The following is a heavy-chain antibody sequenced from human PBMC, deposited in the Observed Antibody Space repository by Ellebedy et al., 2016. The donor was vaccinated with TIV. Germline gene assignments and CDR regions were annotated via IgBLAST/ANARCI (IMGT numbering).Heavy chain of an antibody. V-gene: IGHV3-53*01. CDR2: IYSGGST. D-gene: IGHD3-3*01. CDR1: GFTVSSNY. J-gene: IGHJ5*02. Sequence: GESLKISXAASGFTVSSNYMSWVRQAPGKGLEWVSVIYSGGSTYYADSVKGRFTISRDNSKNTLFLQMDSLRAEDTAVYYCARIFVEGWFDPWGQGTLVTVSS. CDR3: ARIFVEGWFDP.